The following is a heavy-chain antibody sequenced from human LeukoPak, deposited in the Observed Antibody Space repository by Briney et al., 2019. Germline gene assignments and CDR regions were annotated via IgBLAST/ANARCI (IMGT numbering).Heavy chain of an antibody. J-gene: IGHJ4*02. Sequence: PGGSLRLSCAASGFTFDDYAMHWVRQAPGKGLEWVSGISWNSGSIGYADSVKGRFTISRDNAKNSLYLQMNSLRAEDTALYYCAKAYGYSSSWSTLFDYWGQGTLVTVSS. D-gene: IGHD6-13*01. V-gene: IGHV3-9*01. CDR2: ISWNSGSI. CDR3: AKAYGYSSSWSTLFDY. CDR1: GFTFDDYA.